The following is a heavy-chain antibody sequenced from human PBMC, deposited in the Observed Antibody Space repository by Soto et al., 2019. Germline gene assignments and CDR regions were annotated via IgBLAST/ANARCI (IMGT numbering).Heavy chain of an antibody. J-gene: IGHJ4*02. D-gene: IGHD2-15*01. V-gene: IGHV4-59*01. CDR1: GGSISSYY. CDR2: IYYSGST. Sequence: TSETLSLTCTVSGGSISSYYWSWIRQPPGKGLEWIGYIYYSGSTNYNPSLKSRVTISVDTSKNQFSLKLSSVTAADTAVYYCARVGTLGYCSGGSCYSRYVDYWGQGTLVTVSS. CDR3: ARVGTLGYCSGGSCYSRYVDY.